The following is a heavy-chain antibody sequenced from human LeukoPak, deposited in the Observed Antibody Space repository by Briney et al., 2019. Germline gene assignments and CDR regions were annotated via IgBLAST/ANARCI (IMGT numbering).Heavy chain of an antibody. Sequence: GGSLRPSCAAFRFTFTTYALSWVRQGPGKGLEWVSTINGNGDNTYYADSVKGRFTISRDNSKNTLYLQMNSLKTEDTAVYYCAKRWFGELGVDWFDPWGQGTLVTVSS. V-gene: IGHV3-23*01. CDR2: INGNGDNT. J-gene: IGHJ5*02. CDR3: AKRWFGELGVDWFDP. CDR1: RFTFTTYA. D-gene: IGHD3-10*01.